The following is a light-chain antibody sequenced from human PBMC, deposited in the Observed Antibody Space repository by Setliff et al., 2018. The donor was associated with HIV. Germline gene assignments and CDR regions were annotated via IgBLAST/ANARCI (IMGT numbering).Light chain of an antibody. Sequence: LTQPASVSGSPGQSITISCTGTSNDVGRYDLVSWYRQHPARAPKLIIYQATRRPSGVSNRFSGSKSGNVASLTISGLQAEDEADYYCCSNTGSNTFVFGTGTKVTVL. CDR3: CSNTGSNTFV. CDR1: SNDVGRYDL. J-gene: IGLJ1*01. CDR2: QAT. V-gene: IGLV2-23*01.